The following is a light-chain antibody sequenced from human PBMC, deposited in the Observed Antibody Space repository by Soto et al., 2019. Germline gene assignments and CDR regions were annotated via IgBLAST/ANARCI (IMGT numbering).Light chain of an antibody. Sequence: DIVMTQSPDSLAVSLGERATINCKSSLSVLYSSNNKDYLAWYQQKPGQPPKLLIYWASTRESGVPDRFSGSGSGTDFTLTISSLQAGDVAVYYCQQYYTAPFTFGPGTKVDIK. CDR2: WAS. V-gene: IGKV4-1*01. CDR3: QQYYTAPFT. CDR1: LSVLYSSNNKDY. J-gene: IGKJ3*01.